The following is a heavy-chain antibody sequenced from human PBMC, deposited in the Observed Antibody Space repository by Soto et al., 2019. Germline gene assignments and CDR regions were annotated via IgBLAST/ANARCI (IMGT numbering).Heavy chain of an antibody. Sequence: GASVKVSCKASGYTFTSYYMHWVRQAPGQGLEWIGIINPSGGSTSYAQKFKGRVTITRDTSTSTVYMELSSLRSEDTAVYYCARDRTLRGGVGFWSGSYYYYYGMDVWGQGTTVTVSS. CDR3: ARDRTLRGGVGFWSGSYYYYYGMDV. D-gene: IGHD3-3*01. V-gene: IGHV1-46*01. J-gene: IGHJ6*02. CDR2: INPSGGST. CDR1: GYTFTSYY.